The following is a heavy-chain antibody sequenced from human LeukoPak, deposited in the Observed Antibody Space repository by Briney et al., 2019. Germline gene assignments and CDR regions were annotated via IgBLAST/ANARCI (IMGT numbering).Heavy chain of an antibody. CDR2: IYYSGST. CDR1: GGSVSSGSYY. Sequence: SETLSLTCTVSGGSVSSGSYYWSWIRQPPGKGLEWIGYIYYSGSTNYNPSLKSRVTISVDTSKNQFSLKLSSVTAADTAVYYCARERRPTYYDFWSGYYIWGQGTLVTVSS. CDR3: ARERRPTYYDFWSGYYI. D-gene: IGHD3-3*01. V-gene: IGHV4-61*01. J-gene: IGHJ4*02.